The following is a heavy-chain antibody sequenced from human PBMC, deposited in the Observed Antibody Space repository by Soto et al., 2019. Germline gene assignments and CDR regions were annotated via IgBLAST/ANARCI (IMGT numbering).Heavy chain of an antibody. CDR3: ARDAARYCTNGVCYAGMDV. V-gene: IGHV3-33*01. CDR2: IWYDGSNK. CDR1: GFTFSSYG. D-gene: IGHD2-8*01. J-gene: IGHJ6*02. Sequence: GGSLRLSCAASGFTFSSYGMHWVRQAPGKGLEWVAVIWYDGSNKYYADSVKGRFTISRDNSKNTLYLQMNSLRAEDTAVYYCARDAARYCTNGVCYAGMDVWGQGTTVTVSS.